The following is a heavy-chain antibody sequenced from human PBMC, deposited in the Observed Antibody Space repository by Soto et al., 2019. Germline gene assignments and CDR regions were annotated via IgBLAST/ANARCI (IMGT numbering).Heavy chain of an antibody. V-gene: IGHV1-18*03. CDR1: GYTFINYG. J-gene: IGHJ4*02. D-gene: IGHD3-10*01. CDR2: INPLNGNT. Sequence: LVQSGPEVKTSGASVKVSCKASGYTFINYGVSWVRQAPGQGLEWMGWINPLNGNTNYTQKFQGRVSMTTDTSTTTAYMELRSLSSDDMAVFYCARDSQLGLWGQGTLVSVSS. CDR3: ARDSQLGL.